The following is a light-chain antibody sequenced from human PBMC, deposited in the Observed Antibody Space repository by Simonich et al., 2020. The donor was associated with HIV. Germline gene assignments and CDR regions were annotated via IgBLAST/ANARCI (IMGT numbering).Light chain of an antibody. CDR1: QSVRSQ. V-gene: IGKV3-11*01. CDR2: DAS. CDR3: QQRNNWPLFT. Sequence: EIVLTQSPATLSLSPGERATLFCRGSQSVRSQLAWYQQKPGQAPWLLIYDASNRATGIPARFSGSGSGTDFTLTVSSLEPEDFAVYYCQQRNNWPLFTFGPGTKVDIK. J-gene: IGKJ3*01.